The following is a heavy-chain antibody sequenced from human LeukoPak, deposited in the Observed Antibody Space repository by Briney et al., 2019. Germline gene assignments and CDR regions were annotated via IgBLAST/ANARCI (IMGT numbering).Heavy chain of an antibody. Sequence: GGSLRLSCAASGFTFSSYAMHWVRQAPGKGLEWVAVISYDGSNKYYADSVKGRFTISRDNSKNTLYLQMNSLRAEDTAVYYCAGVRGSVPYDSSGYYYFDYWGQGTLVTVSS. CDR3: AGVRGSVPYDSSGYYYFDY. CDR1: GFTFSSYA. D-gene: IGHD3-22*01. V-gene: IGHV3-30*04. J-gene: IGHJ4*02. CDR2: ISYDGSNK.